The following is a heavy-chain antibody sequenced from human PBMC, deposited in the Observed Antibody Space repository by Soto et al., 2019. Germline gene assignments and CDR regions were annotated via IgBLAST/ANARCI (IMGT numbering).Heavy chain of an antibody. Sequence: EVQLLESGGALAQPGGSLRLSCAGSGFTSSSTFNSFAMSWVRQAPGRGLEWVSTVSGSGVSTYYADSVKGRFTISRDNSIDSLYLQMSSLRGEDTAVYYCAKDRLGYSQPMDVWGKGTTVTVSS. D-gene: IGHD4-4*01. CDR2: VSGSGVST. CDR3: AKDRLGYSQPMDV. V-gene: IGHV3-23*01. CDR1: GFTSSSTFNSFA. J-gene: IGHJ6*03.